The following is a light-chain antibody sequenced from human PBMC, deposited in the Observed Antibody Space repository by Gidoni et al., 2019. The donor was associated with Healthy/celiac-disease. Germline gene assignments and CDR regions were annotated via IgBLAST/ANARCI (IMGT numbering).Light chain of an antibody. CDR2: DVS. V-gene: IGLV2-11*01. J-gene: IGLJ2*01. CDR1: SNDVGGYNY. Sequence: QSALTQPRSVSGSPGQPVTISCTGTSNDVGGYNYVSWYQQHPGKAPKLMIYDVSKRPSGVPDRFSGSKSGNTASLTISGLQAEDEADYYCCSYAGSYTGVFGGGTKLTVL. CDR3: CSYAGSYTGV.